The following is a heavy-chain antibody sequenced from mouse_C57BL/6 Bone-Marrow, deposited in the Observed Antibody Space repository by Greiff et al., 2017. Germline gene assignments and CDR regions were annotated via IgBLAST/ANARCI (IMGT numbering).Heavy chain of an antibody. CDR2: ISPISCNT. J-gene: IGHJ1*03. V-gene: IGHV1-81*01. Sequence: VQLQESGAELAITRASVPLACKASRYPFPLSFPLFFNHLTVPFLYFIGYISPISCNTYYNEKFKGKATLTADKSSSTAYMELRSLTSEDSAVYFCARRHYGSSHWYFDVWGTGTTVTVSS. CDR1: RYPFPLSF. CDR3: ARRHYGSSHWYFDV. D-gene: IGHD1-1*01.